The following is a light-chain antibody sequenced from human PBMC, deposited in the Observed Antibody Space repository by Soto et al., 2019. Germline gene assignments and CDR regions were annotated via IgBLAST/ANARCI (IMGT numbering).Light chain of an antibody. CDR1: SSNIGAGYD. CDR2: GNS. CDR3: QSYDSSSSVV. Sequence: QSVLTQPPSASGAPGQRVTISCTGSSSNIGAGYDVHWYQQLPGTAPKLLIYGNSNRPSGVPDRFSGSKSGTSASLAITGLQAEDEADYYCQSYDSSSSVVFGGGTKLTVL. J-gene: IGLJ2*01. V-gene: IGLV1-40*01.